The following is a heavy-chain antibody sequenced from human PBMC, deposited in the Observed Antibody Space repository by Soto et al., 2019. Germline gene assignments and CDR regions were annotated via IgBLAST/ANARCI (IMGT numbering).Heavy chain of an antibody. CDR3: ARSPTFGGFDI. J-gene: IGHJ3*02. V-gene: IGHV1-69*13. CDR2: IVPIVDTS. Sequence: SVKVSCKTSGGTFSSYAISWVRQAPGQGLEWMGGIVPIVDTSTYAQKFQGRVTITADESTSTAYMELSSLRSEDTAVYYCARSPTFGGFDIWGQGTMVTVSS. CDR1: GGTFSSYA. D-gene: IGHD3-16*01.